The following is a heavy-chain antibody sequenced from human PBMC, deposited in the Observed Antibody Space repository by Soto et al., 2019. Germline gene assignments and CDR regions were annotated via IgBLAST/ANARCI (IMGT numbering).Heavy chain of an antibody. D-gene: IGHD2-2*01. V-gene: IGHV1-46*03. CDR3: ARDLGCSSSSCYAFDI. CDR2: INPSGGST. CDR1: GYTFTSYY. J-gene: IGHJ3*02. Sequence: ASVKVSCQASGYTFTSYYMHWVRQAPGQGLEWMGIINPSGGSTSYAQKFQGRVTMTRDTSTSTVYMELSSLRSEDTAVYYCARDLGCSSSSCYAFDIWGQGTMVTVSS.